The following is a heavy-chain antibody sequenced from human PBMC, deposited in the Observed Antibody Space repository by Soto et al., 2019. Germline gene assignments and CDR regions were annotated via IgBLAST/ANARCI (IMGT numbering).Heavy chain of an antibody. V-gene: IGHV3-33*01. CDR3: ASDLVGASDSYGLDV. CDR2: IWHDGNNK. Sequence: PGGSLRLSCAASGFTFSNYGMHWVRQAPGKGLEWVAIIWHDGNNKYYADSVRGRFIISRDNSKNRLYLQMNSLRAEGTAVYYCASDLVGASDSYGLDVWGQGTPVTV. CDR1: GFTFSNYG. D-gene: IGHD1-26*01. J-gene: IGHJ6*02.